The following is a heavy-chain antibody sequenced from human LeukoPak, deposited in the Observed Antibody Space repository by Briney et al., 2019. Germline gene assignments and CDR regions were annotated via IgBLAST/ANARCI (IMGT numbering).Heavy chain of an antibody. V-gene: IGHV3-9*01. Sequence: SLRLSCAASGFSFVEYGMRSARHAPRKGLEGVSGISWNSGIIGSAHSVNGRFTISRDTAKPSLYLQMNSLRAEDTALYYCAKALTYRLTAFDIWGQGTMVTVSS. D-gene: IGHD3-9*01. CDR3: AKALTYRLTAFDI. J-gene: IGHJ3*02. CDR1: GFSFVEYG. CDR2: ISWNSGII.